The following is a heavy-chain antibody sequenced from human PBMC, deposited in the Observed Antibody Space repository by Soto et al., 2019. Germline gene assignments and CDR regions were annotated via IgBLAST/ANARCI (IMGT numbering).Heavy chain of an antibody. CDR1: GFTFSSYA. J-gene: IGHJ6*02. CDR2: ISGSGGST. D-gene: IGHD3-16*02. CDR3: AISLFDYVWGSYRYEYYYYGMDV. V-gene: IGHV3-23*01. Sequence: GGSLRLSCAASGFTFSSYAMSWVRQAPGKGLEWVSAISGSGGSTYYADSVKGRFTISRDNSKNTLYLQMNSLRAEDTAVYYCAISLFDYVWGSYRYEYYYYGMDVWGQGTTVTVSS.